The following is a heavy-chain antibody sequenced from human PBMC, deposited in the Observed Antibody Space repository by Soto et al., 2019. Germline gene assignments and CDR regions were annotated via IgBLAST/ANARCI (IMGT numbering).Heavy chain of an antibody. V-gene: IGHV3-48*01. J-gene: IGHJ5*02. CDR2: ISSSSSTI. Sequence: VGSLRLSCAVSGFTFSSYSMNWVRQAPGKGLEWVSYISSSSSTIYYADSVKGRFTISRDNAKNSLYLQMNSLRAEDTAVYYCAREADILNWFDPWGQGTLVTVSS. CDR3: AREADILNWFDP. D-gene: IGHD3-9*01. CDR1: GFTFSSYS.